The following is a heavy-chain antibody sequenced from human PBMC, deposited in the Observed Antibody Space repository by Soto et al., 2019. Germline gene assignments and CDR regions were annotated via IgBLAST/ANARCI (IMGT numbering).Heavy chain of an antibody. CDR2: MNPNSANT. V-gene: IGHV1-8*01. J-gene: IGHJ6*02. D-gene: IGHD3-10*01. Sequence: QVQLVQSGAEVKKPGASVKVSCKSSGYTFTIYDINWVRQATGQGLEWMGWMNPNSANTGYAKKFQGRVTMTRNTSISTAYMELRSLRSADTAVYYFAREEVGGMDVWGQGTTVTVSS. CDR1: GYTFTIYD. CDR3: AREEVGGMDV.